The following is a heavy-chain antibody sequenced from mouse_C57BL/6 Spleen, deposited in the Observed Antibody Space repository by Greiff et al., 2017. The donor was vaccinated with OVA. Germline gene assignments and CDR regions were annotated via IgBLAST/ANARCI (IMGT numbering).Heavy chain of an antibody. J-gene: IGHJ4*01. CDR2: IRSKSNNYAT. CDR3: VRHKGDY. CDR1: GFSFNTYA. Sequence: EVKLEESGGGLVQPKGSLKLSCAASGFSFNTYAMNWVRQAPGKGLEWVARIRSKSNNYATYYADSVKDRFTISRDDSESMLYLQMNNLKTEDTAMYYCVRHKGDYWGQGTSVTVSS. V-gene: IGHV10-1*01.